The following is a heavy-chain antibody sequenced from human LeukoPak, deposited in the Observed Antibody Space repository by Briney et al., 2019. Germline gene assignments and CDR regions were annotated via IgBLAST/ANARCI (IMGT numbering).Heavy chain of an antibody. V-gene: IGHV4-34*01. J-gene: IGHJ4*02. D-gene: IGHD3-10*01. CDR1: GGSFSGYY. CDR2: INHSGST. Sequence: SETLSLTCAVYGGSFSGYYWSWIRQPPGKGLEWIGEINHSGSTNYNPSLKRRVTISVDTSKNQFSLKLSSVTAADMAVYYCARLGSTYSSGSGSYQEGYWGQGTLVTVSS. CDR3: ARLGSTYSSGSGSYQEGY.